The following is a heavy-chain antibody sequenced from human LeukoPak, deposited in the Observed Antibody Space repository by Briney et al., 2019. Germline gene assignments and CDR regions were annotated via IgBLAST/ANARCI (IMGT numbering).Heavy chain of an antibody. D-gene: IGHD3-22*01. Sequence: ASVTVSCKASGYTFTVYYMHWVRQAPGQGLEWMGWINPNSGGTNYAQKFQGRGTITRDTSISTAYMELSRLRSDGTALYYCVRERYYDSSGYDDWGQGTLVTV. J-gene: IGHJ4*02. CDR2: INPNSGGT. CDR1: GYTFTVYY. CDR3: VRERYYDSSGYDD. V-gene: IGHV1-2*02.